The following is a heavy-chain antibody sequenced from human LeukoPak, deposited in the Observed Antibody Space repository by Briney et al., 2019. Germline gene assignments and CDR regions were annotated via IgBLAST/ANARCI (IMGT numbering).Heavy chain of an antibody. V-gene: IGHV3-74*01. CDR2: FNGDGVST. CDR1: GFAFSNYW. CDR3: ARGTGTTFDY. Sequence: PGGSLRLSCAASGFAFSNYWIHWVRQAPGKGLVWVSRFNGDGVSTTYADSMKGRFTISSDNAKNTLYLQMNSLRAEDTAVYYCARGTGTTFDYWGQGTLVTVSS. J-gene: IGHJ4*02. D-gene: IGHD1-1*01.